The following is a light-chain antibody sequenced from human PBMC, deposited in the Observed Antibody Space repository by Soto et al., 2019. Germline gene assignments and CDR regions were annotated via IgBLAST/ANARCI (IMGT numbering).Light chain of an antibody. Sequence: QSALTQPASVSGSPGQSITISCTGTSSDVGGYNYVSWYQQHPGKAPKLMIYDVSNRPSGVSNRFSASKSGNTASLTISGLQAEDEADYYCSSYTSSSKVVFGAGTKLTVL. J-gene: IGLJ2*01. V-gene: IGLV2-14*01. CDR3: SSYTSSSKVV. CDR2: DVS. CDR1: SSDVGGYNY.